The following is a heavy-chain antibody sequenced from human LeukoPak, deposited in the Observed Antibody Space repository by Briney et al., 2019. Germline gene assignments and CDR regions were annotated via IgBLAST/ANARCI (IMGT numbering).Heavy chain of an antibody. D-gene: IGHD2-2*01. J-gene: IGHJ4*02. Sequence: GGSLRLSCAASAFTFSNYGMHWVRQAPGKGLEWVSFVRFDGSNEYYADSVKGRFTISRDNSKNTLYPQMGSLRAEDMAVYYCARALYCSSTSCYGRLDYWGQGTLVTVSS. V-gene: IGHV3-30*02. CDR2: VRFDGSNE. CDR1: AFTFSNYG. CDR3: ARALYCSSTSCYGRLDY.